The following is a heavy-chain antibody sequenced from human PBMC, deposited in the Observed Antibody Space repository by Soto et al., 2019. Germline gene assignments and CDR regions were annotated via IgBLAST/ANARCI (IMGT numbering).Heavy chain of an antibody. CDR2: IYHSGTS. Sequence: SETLSLTCTVSGGSINSDNWWNWVRQAPGRGLEWIGEIYHSGTSNNNPSLKGRVTMSVDTSQNQFSLNLNSVTAADTAMYYCAREKKVVRATQAFDIWGQGTMVTVSS. CDR1: GGSINSDNW. D-gene: IGHD2-15*01. J-gene: IGHJ3*02. V-gene: IGHV4-4*02. CDR3: AREKKVVRATQAFDI.